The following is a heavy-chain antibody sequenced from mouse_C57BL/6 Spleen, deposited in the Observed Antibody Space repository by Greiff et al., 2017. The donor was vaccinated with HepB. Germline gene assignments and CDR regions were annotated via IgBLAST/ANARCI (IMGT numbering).Heavy chain of an antibody. D-gene: IGHD1-1*01. V-gene: IGHV5-6*02. CDR1: GFSFSSYG. J-gene: IGHJ2*01. Sequence: EVKLVESGGDLVKPGGSLKLSCAASGFSFSSYGMSWVRQTPDKRLEWVATISSGGSYTYYPDSVKGRFTISRDNAKNTLYLQMSSLKSEDTSMYYCARRYYGSSYGSYYFDYWGQGTTLTVSS. CDR3: ARRYYGSSYGSYYFDY. CDR2: ISSGGSYT.